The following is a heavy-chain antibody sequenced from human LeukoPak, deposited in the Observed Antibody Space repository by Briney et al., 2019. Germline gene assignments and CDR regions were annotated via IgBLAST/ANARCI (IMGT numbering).Heavy chain of an antibody. CDR3: ASSSGYDSGDY. CDR2: IYYSGST. CDR1: GGSISSSSYY. J-gene: IGHJ4*02. D-gene: IGHD5-12*01. Sequence: SETLSLTCTVSGGSISSSSYYWGWIRQPPGKGLEWIGSIYYSGSTYYNPSLKSRVTISVDTSKNQFSLKLSSVTAADTAVYYCASSSGYDSGDYWGQGTLVTVSS. V-gene: IGHV4-39*01.